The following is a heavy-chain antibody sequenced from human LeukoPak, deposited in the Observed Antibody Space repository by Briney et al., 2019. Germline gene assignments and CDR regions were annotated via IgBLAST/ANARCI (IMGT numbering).Heavy chain of an antibody. CDR2: INPSGGST. V-gene: IGHV1-46*01. CDR1: GYTFTSYY. Sequence: ASVKVSCKASGYTFTSYYMHWVRQAPGQGLKWMGIINPSGGSTSYAQKFQGRVTMTRDTSTSTVYMELSSLRSEDTAVYYCARNGPGDAFDIWGQGTTVTVSS. D-gene: IGHD1-14*01. J-gene: IGHJ3*02. CDR3: ARNGPGDAFDI.